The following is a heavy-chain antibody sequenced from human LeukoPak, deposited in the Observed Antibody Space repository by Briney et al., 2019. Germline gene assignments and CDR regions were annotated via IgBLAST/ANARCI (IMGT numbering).Heavy chain of an antibody. V-gene: IGHV1-2*02. CDR3: ATYYSSGWKFDP. Sequence: ASVKVSCKASGYTFTGYYMHWVRQAPGQGLEWMGWINPNSGGTNYAQKFQGRVTMTWDTSISTAYMELSSLRSDDTAVYYCATYYSSGWKFDPWGQGTLVTVSS. J-gene: IGHJ5*02. D-gene: IGHD6-19*01. CDR2: INPNSGGT. CDR1: GYTFTGYY.